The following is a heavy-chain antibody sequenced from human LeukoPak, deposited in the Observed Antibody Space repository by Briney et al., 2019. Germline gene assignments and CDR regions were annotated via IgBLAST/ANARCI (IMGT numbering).Heavy chain of an antibody. Sequence: ASVKVSCKASGYTFNSYYMHWVRQAPGQGLEWMGIINPSGGSTSHAQKFQGRVTMTRDTSTSTVYMELSSLRSEDTAVYYCARAGDTAMVIEYRGQGTLVTISS. CDR3: ARAGDTAMVIEY. V-gene: IGHV1-46*02. J-gene: IGHJ4*02. D-gene: IGHD5-18*01. CDR2: INPSGGST. CDR1: GYTFNSYY.